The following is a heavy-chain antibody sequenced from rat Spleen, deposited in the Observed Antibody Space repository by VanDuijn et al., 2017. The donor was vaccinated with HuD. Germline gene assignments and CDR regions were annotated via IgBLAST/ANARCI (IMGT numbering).Heavy chain of an antibody. V-gene: IGHV5-17*01. CDR2: IIYDGSST. J-gene: IGHJ4*01. Sequence: EVQLVESGGGLVQPGNSLKLSCAASGFTFSDYAMAWVRQSPKKGLEWVATIIYDGSSTYYLDSVKGRFTISRDDAKNTLYLQINSLRSEDTATYYCARPGITSYVMDAWGQGASVTVSS. D-gene: IGHD1-4*01. CDR3: ARPGITSYVMDA. CDR1: GFTFSDYA.